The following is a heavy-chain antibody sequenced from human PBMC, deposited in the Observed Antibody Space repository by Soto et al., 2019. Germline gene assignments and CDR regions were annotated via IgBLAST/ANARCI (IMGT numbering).Heavy chain of an antibody. V-gene: IGHV4-30-4*01. CDR2: ISYSGGT. J-gene: IGHJ4*02. Sequence: QVQLQESGPGLVKPSQTLSLTCTVSGGSISSAYYYWSWIRQPPGKGLEWIGHISYSGGTYYNPSLESRVTISVDTSKNQFSLKLNSVTGADTAVYYCARVGGPTVTSPFDYWGQGALVIVSS. CDR3: ARVGGPTVTSPFDY. CDR1: GGSISSAYYY. D-gene: IGHD4-17*01.